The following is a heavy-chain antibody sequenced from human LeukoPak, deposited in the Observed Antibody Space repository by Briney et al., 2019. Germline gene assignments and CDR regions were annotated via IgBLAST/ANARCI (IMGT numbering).Heavy chain of an antibody. J-gene: IGHJ3*01. CDR1: GFTFSSYW. Sequence: GGSLRLSCAASGFTFSSYWMHWVRQAPGKGLVWVSRINSDGSSTNYVDSVKGRFTISRDNAKNTPYLQMNSLRAEDTAVYYCARGLTGTNAFDFLGQGTLVTVS. CDR3: ARGLTGTNAFDF. D-gene: IGHD1/OR15-1a*01. V-gene: IGHV3-74*01. CDR2: INSDGSST.